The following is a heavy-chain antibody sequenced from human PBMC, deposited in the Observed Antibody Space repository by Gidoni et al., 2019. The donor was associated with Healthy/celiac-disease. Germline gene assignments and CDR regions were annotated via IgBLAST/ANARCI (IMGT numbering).Heavy chain of an antibody. CDR2: IYHSGST. V-gene: IGHV4-38-2*02. D-gene: IGHD3-22*01. CDR3: ARDLYDSSGFGSRDAFDI. CDR1: GYSISSGYY. J-gene: IGHJ3*02. Sequence: QVQLQESGPGLVKPSETLSLTCAVSGYSISSGYYWGWIRQPPGKGLEWIGSIYHSGSTYYNPSLKSRVTISVDTSKNQFSLKLSSVTAADTAVYYCARDLYDSSGFGSRDAFDIWGQGTMVTVSS.